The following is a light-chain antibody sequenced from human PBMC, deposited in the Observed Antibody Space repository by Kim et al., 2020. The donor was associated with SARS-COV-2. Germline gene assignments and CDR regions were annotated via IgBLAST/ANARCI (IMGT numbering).Light chain of an antibody. Sequence: DTQMTQSPSTLSASVGDRVTITCRASQGISDWLAWYQQKPGKAPKLLIYKASRLENGVPSRFSGSESGTEFTLTINSLQPDDFATYFCQQYYTSSRTFGQGTKVEVK. CDR2: KAS. CDR1: QGISDW. J-gene: IGKJ1*01. V-gene: IGKV1-5*03. CDR3: QQYYTSSRT.